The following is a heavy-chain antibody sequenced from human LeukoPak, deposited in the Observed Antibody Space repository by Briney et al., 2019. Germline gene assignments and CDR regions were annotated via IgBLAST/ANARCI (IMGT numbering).Heavy chain of an antibody. D-gene: IGHD6-13*01. V-gene: IGHV3-30-3*01. Sequence: PGGSLRLSCAASGFTFSSYAMHWARQAPGKGLEWVAVISYDGSNKYYADSVKGRFTISRDNSKNTLYLQMNSLRAEDTAVYYCARDTAAAFDYWGQGTLVTVSS. CDR1: GFTFSSYA. J-gene: IGHJ4*02. CDR3: ARDTAAAFDY. CDR2: ISYDGSNK.